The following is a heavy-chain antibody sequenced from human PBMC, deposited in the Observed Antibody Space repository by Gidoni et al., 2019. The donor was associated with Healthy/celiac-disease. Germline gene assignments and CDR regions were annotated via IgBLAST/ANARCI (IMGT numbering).Heavy chain of an antibody. CDR3: ARSPDIPVGATRYFDY. V-gene: IGHV1-2*04. CDR2: INPNSGGT. CDR1: GYTFTGYY. D-gene: IGHD1-26*01. J-gene: IGHJ4*02. Sequence: QVQLVQSGAEVKKPGASVKVSCKASGYTFTGYYMHWVRQAPGQGLEWMGWINPNSGGTNYAQKFQGWVTMTRDTSISTAYMELSRLRSDDTAVYYCARSPDIPVGATRYFDYWGQGTLVTVSS.